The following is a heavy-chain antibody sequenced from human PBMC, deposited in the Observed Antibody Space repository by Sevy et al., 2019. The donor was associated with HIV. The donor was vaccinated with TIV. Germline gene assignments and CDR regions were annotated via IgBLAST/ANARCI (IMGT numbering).Heavy chain of an antibody. CDR2: IYWDDDK. CDR3: AHILGKFRYGSWSYSRPYYFDY. D-gene: IGHD3-10*01. V-gene: IGHV2-5*02. J-gene: IGHJ4*02. CDR1: GFSLSTSGVG. Sequence: SGPTLVNPTQTLTLTCTFSGFSLSTSGVGVGWIRQPPGKALEWLALIYWDDDKRYSPSLKSRLTITKDTSKNHVVLTMANMDPVDTATYYCAHILGKFRYGSWSYSRPYYFDYWGQGTLVTVSS.